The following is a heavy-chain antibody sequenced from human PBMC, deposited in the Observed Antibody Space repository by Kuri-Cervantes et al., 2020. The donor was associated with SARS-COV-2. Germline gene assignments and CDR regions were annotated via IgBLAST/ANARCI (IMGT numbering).Heavy chain of an antibody. CDR3: ARIRKQQLRVGFAFDI. CDR2: IYTSGST. D-gene: IGHD6-13*01. Sequence: SETLSLTCTVSGGSISSYYWSWIRQPAGKGLEWIGRIYTSGSTNYNPSLKSRVTMSVDTSKNQLSLKLSSVTAADTAVYYCARIRKQQLRVGFAFDIWGQGNTVIVSS. CDR1: GGSISSYY. J-gene: IGHJ3*02. V-gene: IGHV4-4*07.